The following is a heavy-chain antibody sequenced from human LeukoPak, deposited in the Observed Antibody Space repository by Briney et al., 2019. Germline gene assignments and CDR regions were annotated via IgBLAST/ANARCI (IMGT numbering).Heavy chain of an antibody. V-gene: IGHV3-21*01. CDR3: VRAVEYYYDSSGYAVDY. D-gene: IGHD3-22*01. CDR1: GFTFARYS. Sequence: EGSLRLSCAASGFTFARYSMNWVRQAPGKGLEWVSSISSSSSNIYYADSVTGRFTISRDNAKNSLYLQMNSLRAEDTAVYYCVRAVEYYYDSSGYAVDYWGQGTLVTVSS. CDR2: ISSSSSNI. J-gene: IGHJ4*02.